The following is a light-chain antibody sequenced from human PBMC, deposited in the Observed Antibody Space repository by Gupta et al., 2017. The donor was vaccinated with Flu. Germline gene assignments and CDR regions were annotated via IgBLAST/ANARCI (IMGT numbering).Light chain of an antibody. CDR1: QSIGSW. V-gene: IGKV1-5*03. CDR2: NAS. CDR3: QQYNSYPWT. J-gene: IGKJ1*01. Sequence: DIQMTHPPSTLPASVGDEVTITCRPSQSIGSWLAWYQQKPGNAPKLLIYNASSLESGVPSRFSGSGSGTDFTLTISSLQPDDFATYYCQQYNSYPWTFGQGTKLEIK.